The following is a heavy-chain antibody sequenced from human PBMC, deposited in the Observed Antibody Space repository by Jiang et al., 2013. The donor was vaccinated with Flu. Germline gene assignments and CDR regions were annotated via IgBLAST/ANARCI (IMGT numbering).Heavy chain of an antibody. D-gene: IGHD6-19*01. J-gene: IGHJ4*02. CDR3: AKDYSAYSSGWYPFDY. CDR2: ISGSGGST. CDR1: GFTFSSYA. V-gene: IGHV3-23*01. Sequence: GLVQPGGSLRLSCAASGFTFSSYAMSWVRQAPGKGLEWVSAISGSGGSTYYADSVKGRFTISRDNSKNTLYLQMNSLRAEDTAVYYCAKDYSAYSSGWYPFDYWGQGTLVTVSS.